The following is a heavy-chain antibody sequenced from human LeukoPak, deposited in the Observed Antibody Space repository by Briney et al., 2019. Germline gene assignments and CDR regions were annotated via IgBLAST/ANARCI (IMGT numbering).Heavy chain of an antibody. Sequence: GGSLRLSCAASGFAFFNYSMNWVRQAPGKGLEWVSSISCSSGFIYYAHSLKGRFTISRDNAKNSLYLQMNSLRAEDTAVYYCARDLGGGSSSLFDYWGQGTLVTVSS. V-gene: IGHV3-21*01. CDR2: ISCSSGFI. CDR1: GFAFFNYS. CDR3: ARDLGGGSSSLFDY. D-gene: IGHD6-13*01. J-gene: IGHJ4*02.